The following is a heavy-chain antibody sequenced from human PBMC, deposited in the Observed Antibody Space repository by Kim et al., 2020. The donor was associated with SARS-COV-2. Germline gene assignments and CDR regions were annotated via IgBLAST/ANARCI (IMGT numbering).Heavy chain of an antibody. J-gene: IGHJ1*01. D-gene: IGHD3-16*02. Sequence: GGSLRLSCAASGVTFSNYWMNWVRQAPGRGLEWVSRLTSDSNSGTSADSVNVKGMLAISRDDSNNTVYLQMNSLKTDDTAMYYCTTDYYDDVWGSDRSTAHFQHWGRGTLVTASS. CDR3: TTDYYDDVWGSDRSTAHFQH. CDR1: GVTFSNYW. V-gene: IGHV3-15*07. CDR2: LTSDSNSGTS.